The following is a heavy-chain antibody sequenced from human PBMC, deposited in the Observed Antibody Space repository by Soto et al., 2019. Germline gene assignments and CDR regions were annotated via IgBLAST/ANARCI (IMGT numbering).Heavy chain of an antibody. CDR2: IYYSGST. V-gene: IGHV4-61*01. D-gene: IGHD3-22*01. Sequence: SETLSLTCTVSGGSVSSGSYYWSWIRQPPGKGLEWIGYIYYSGSTNYNPSLKGRVTISVDTSKNQFSLKLSSVTAADTAVYYCARGFTYYYDSSGLSPFDISGQGTMVTVS. J-gene: IGHJ3*02. CDR3: ARGFTYYYDSSGLSPFDI. CDR1: GGSVSSGSYY.